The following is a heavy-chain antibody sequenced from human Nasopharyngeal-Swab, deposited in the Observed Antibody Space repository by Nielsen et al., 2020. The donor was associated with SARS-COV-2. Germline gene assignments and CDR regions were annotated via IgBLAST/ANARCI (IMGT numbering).Heavy chain of an antibody. CDR2: ISGSGGST. V-gene: IGHV3-23*01. J-gene: IGHJ4*02. CDR1: GFTFSSYA. CDR3: AKGRVTVTTPLDY. D-gene: IGHD4-17*01. Sequence: ETLSLTCAASGFTFSSYAMSWVRQAPGKGLEWVSAISGSGGSTYYADSVKGRFTISRDNSKNTLYLQMNSLRAEDTAVYYCAKGRVTVTTPLDYWGQGTLVTVSS.